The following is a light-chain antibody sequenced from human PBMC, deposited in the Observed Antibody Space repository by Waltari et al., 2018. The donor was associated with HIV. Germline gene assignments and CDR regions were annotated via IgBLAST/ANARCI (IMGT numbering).Light chain of an antibody. J-gene: IGLJ3*02. Sequence: QSALTPPAPAPGPPVPSISISSTGTSSAVGSCKFLSWYQQHPGKAPNLLIYEGTKRPSGVSNRFSASKSGNTASLTISGLQAEDEADYYCCSCATPNTRVFGGGTKLTVL. CDR3: CSCATPNTRV. CDR1: SSAVGSCKF. CDR2: EGT. V-gene: IGLV2-23*01.